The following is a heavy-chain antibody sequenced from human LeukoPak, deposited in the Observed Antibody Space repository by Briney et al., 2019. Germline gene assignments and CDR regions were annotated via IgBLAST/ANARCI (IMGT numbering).Heavy chain of an antibody. Sequence: GGSLRLSCAASGFTFSSYGMHWVRQAPGKGLEWVAFIRYDGSNKYYADSVKGRFTISRDNSKNTLYLQMNSLRAEDTAVYYCAKLPMTTVTTQPFDYWGQGTLVTVSS. V-gene: IGHV3-30*02. D-gene: IGHD4-11*01. CDR1: GFTFSSYG. CDR3: AKLPMTTVTTQPFDY. CDR2: IRYDGSNK. J-gene: IGHJ4*02.